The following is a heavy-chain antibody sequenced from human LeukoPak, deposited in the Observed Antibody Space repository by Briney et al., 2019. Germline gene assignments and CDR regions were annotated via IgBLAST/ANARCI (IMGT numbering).Heavy chain of an antibody. V-gene: IGHV4-34*01. CDR3: ARGAGLLWFGASHWYFDL. D-gene: IGHD3-10*01. Sequence: SETLSLACAVYGGSFSGYYWSWIRQPPGKGLEWIGEINHSGSTNYNPSLKSRVTMSVDKSKNQFSLKLSSVTAADTAVYYCARGAGLLWFGASHWYFDLWGRGTLVTVSS. CDR1: GGSFSGYY. CDR2: INHSGST. J-gene: IGHJ2*01.